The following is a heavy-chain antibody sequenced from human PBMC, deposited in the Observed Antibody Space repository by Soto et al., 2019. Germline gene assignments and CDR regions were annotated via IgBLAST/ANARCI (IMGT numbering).Heavy chain of an antibody. Sequence: SGGSLRLSCAASGFIFRNYGMHWVRQALGKGLEWVAVISFDGNKRYYADSVKGRFTISRDNSNNTLYLQMNSLRPEDTAVYYCANTDISRSYYGFTFDYWGQSTPVTVSS. CDR1: GFIFRNYG. V-gene: IGHV3-30*18. J-gene: IGHJ4*02. CDR2: ISFDGNKR. D-gene: IGHD1-26*01. CDR3: ANTDISRSYYGFTFDY.